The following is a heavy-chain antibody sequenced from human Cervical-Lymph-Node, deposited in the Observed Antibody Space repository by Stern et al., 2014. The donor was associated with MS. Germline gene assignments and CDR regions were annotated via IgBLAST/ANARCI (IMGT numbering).Heavy chain of an antibody. CDR3: ASGSTRYFDY. J-gene: IGHJ4*02. D-gene: IGHD1-26*01. Sequence: EMQLVESGGGLVKPGGSLRLSCAASGFTFSSYSMNWVRQAPGKGLEGVSSISSSSSYIYYADSVKGRFTISRDNAKNSLYLQMNSLRAEDTAVYYCASGSTRYFDYWGQGTLVTVSS. V-gene: IGHV3-21*01. CDR1: GFTFSSYS. CDR2: ISSSSSYI.